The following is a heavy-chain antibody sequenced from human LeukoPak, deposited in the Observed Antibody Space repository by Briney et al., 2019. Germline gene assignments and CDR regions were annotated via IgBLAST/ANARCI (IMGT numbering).Heavy chain of an antibody. CDR3: ARHIRLDSGYLYFYYMDV. CDR1: GYTFSSYW. J-gene: IGHJ6*03. CDR2: IYPGDSDT. D-gene: IGHD5-12*01. V-gene: IGHV5-51*01. Sequence: GESLKISCEGSGYTFSSYWIGWVRQMPGKGLEWMGIIYPGDSDTRYSPSFQGQVTISADKSISTAYLQWSSLKASDSAIYYCARHIRLDSGYLYFYYMDVWGKGTTVTVSS.